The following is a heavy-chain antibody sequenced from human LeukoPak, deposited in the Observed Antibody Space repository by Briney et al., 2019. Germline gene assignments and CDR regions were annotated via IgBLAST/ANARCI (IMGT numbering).Heavy chain of an antibody. Sequence: QPGGSLRLSCAASGFTFSSYAMSWVRQAPGKGLERLSAISVSGGTTYYVDSVKGRFTISRDNSKNTVYLQMNSLRAEDTAVYYCAKDRATSSGSYYGYFDYWGQGILVTVSS. CDR1: GFTFSSYA. CDR2: ISVSGGTT. V-gene: IGHV3-23*01. CDR3: AKDRATSSGSYYGYFDY. D-gene: IGHD1-26*01. J-gene: IGHJ4*02.